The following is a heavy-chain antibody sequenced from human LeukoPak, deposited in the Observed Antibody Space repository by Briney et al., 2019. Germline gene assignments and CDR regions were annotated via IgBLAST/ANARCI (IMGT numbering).Heavy chain of an antibody. J-gene: IGHJ4*02. CDR3: ARQKGYYGSGSYYYFDY. CDR1: GDSISSSIHY. Sequence: SETLSLTCIASGDSISSSIHYWGWVRQPPGQGLEWIGSMYYSGNTYYNPSLKSRVTMSVDTSKSQFSLKLNSLTAADTAVYYCARQKGYYGSGSYYYFDYWGQGTLVTVSS. CDR2: MYYSGNT. V-gene: IGHV4-39*01. D-gene: IGHD3-10*01.